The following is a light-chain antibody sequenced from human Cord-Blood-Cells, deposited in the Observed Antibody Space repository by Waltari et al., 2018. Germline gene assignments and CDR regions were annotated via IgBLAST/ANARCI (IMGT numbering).Light chain of an antibody. J-gene: IGKJ3*01. Sequence: DIQMTQSPSPLSASVGDRVTITCRASQSISSYLNWYQQKPGKAPKLLIYAASSLQSGVLSRFSGSVSGTDFTLTISSLQPEDFATYYCQQSYSTPFTFGPGTKVDIK. CDR2: AAS. V-gene: IGKV1-39*01. CDR1: QSISSY. CDR3: QQSYSTPFT.